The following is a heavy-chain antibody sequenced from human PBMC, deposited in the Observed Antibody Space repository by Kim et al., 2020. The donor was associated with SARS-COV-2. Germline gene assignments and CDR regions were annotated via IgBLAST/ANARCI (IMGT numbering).Heavy chain of an antibody. Sequence: SLQSRVTISADTAKNQFSLRLSSMTAADTAVYYCARAHTVIGVGLAFDIWGQGTMVTVAS. V-gene: IGHV4-31*02. J-gene: IGHJ3*02. CDR3: ARAHTVIGVGLAFDI. D-gene: IGHD3-22*01.